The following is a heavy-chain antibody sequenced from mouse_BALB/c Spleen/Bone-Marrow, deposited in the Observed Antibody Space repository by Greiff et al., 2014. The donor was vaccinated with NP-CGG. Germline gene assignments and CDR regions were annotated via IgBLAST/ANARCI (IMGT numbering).Heavy chain of an antibody. CDR2: ISSGGSYT. D-gene: IGHD2-4*01. J-gene: IGHJ4*01. Sequence: EVKLVESGGGLVKPGGSLKLSCAASGFTFSSYAMSWVRQSPEKRLEWVAEISSGGSYTYYPDTVTGRFTISRDKAKNTLYLEMSSLRSEDTAMYYCAREGLRRRAAMDYWGQGTSVTVSS. V-gene: IGHV5-9-4*01. CDR3: AREGLRRRAAMDY. CDR1: GFTFSSYA.